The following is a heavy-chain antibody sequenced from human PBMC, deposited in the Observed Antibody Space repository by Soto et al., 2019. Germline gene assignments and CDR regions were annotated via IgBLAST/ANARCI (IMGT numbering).Heavy chain of an antibody. J-gene: IGHJ5*02. CDR2: INHSGST. CDR3: ARVPVTAAGRKRFDP. Sequence: QVQLQQWGAGLLKPSETLSLTCAVYGGSFSGYYWSWIRQPPGKGLEWIGEINHSGSTNYNPSLKSRVTISVDTSKNQFSLKLSSVTAADTAVYYCARVPVTAAGRKRFDPWGQGTLVTVSS. CDR1: GGSFSGYY. V-gene: IGHV4-34*01. D-gene: IGHD4-17*01.